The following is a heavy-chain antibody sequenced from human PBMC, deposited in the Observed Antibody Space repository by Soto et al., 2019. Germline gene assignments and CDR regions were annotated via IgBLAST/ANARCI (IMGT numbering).Heavy chain of an antibody. V-gene: IGHV3-30*04. Sequence: QVQLVESGGGVVQPGRSLRLSCAASGFSISRSAMHWVRQAPGKGLEWVAVIAYDGSNRWYADSAKGRFTISRDNSKNTVNLEMSSLRGEDTAVYYCARDVQAVTDSVNWFAPWGKGTLVTVSS. CDR3: ARDVQAVTDSVNWFAP. CDR1: GFSISRSA. D-gene: IGHD5-18*01. CDR2: IAYDGSNR. J-gene: IGHJ5*02.